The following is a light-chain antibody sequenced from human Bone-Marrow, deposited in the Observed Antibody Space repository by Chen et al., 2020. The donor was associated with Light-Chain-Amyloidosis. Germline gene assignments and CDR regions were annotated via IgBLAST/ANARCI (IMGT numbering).Light chain of an antibody. J-gene: IGLJ1*01. Sequence: QSALTQPASVSGSPGQSSTVHCAGTSSDVGVYNLVSWYHQHPGKAPKLMIYEVTKRPSGVSTRFSGSKAGNTASLPISGLQAEDEADYYCCSYQACSNPYVFGTGTKVTVL. CDR2: EVT. V-gene: IGLV2-23*02. CDR3: CSYQACSNPYV. CDR1: SSDVGVYNL.